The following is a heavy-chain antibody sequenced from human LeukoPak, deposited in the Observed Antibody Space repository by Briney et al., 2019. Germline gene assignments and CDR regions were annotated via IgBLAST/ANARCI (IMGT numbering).Heavy chain of an antibody. CDR3: ATSGRGYSYGYDAFDI. J-gene: IGHJ3*02. D-gene: IGHD5-18*01. Sequence: GESLKISCKGSGYSFTSYWIGWVRQMPGKGLEWMGLIYPGDSDTRYSPSFQGQVTISADKSISTAYLQWSSLKASDTAMYYCATSGRGYSYGYDAFDIWGQGTMVTVSS. CDR2: IYPGDSDT. V-gene: IGHV5-51*01. CDR1: GYSFTSYW.